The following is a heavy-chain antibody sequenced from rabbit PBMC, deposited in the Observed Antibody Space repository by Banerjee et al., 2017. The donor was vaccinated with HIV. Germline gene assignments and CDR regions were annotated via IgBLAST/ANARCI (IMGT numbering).Heavy chain of an antibody. CDR2: IYASEGSA. CDR3: ARDRDWTLDL. D-gene: IGHD4-2*01. Sequence: QLVESGGGLVKPEGSLKLSCKASGFDFSSYYISWVRQAPGKGLEWIGIIYASEGSADYASWVNGRFTISSDSAQNTVDLQMNSLTAADTATYFCARDRDWTLDLWGQGTLVTVS. CDR1: GFDFSSYY. J-gene: IGHJ3*01. V-gene: IGHV1S7*01.